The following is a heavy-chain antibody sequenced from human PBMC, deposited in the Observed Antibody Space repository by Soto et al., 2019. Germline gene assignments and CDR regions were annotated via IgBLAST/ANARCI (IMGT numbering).Heavy chain of an antibody. CDR3: AREMAGLGGEYDY. CDR1: GYTFTKYG. V-gene: IGHV1-18*01. J-gene: IGHJ4*02. Sequence: QVQLVQSGAEVKNPGASVKVSCKTSGYTFTKYGVVWVRQAPGQGLEWMGWISGSSGNANYAEKVQGRITLTTDTSTSTAYIDLRSLRSDDTAVYYCAREMAGLGGEYDYWGQGTLVTVSS. D-gene: IGHD3-16*01. CDR2: ISGSSGNA.